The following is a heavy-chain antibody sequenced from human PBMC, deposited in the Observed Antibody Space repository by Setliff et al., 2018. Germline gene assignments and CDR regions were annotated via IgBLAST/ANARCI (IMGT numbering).Heavy chain of an antibody. CDR1: GGSISSYY. J-gene: IGHJ6*03. Sequence: SETLSLTCTVSGGSISSYYWSWIRQPAGKGLEWIGRIYHSGTAKYDPSLESRVTISLDTSKNQFSLKLSSVTAADTAVYYCVRMSGFLYMDVWGKGTTVTVSS. D-gene: IGHD3-3*01. CDR2: IYHSGTA. CDR3: VRMSGFLYMDV. V-gene: IGHV4-4*07.